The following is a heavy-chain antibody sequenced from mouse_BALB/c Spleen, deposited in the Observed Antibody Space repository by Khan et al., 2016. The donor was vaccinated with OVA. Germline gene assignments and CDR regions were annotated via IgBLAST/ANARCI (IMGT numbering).Heavy chain of an antibody. D-gene: IGHD2-4*01. CDR3: TRNYDNAEGFAY. Sequence: QVQLKQSGPGLVQPSQSLSITCTVSGFSLTTYGVHWVRQSPGKGLEWLGVIWSGGSTDYNAPFISRLSISKDSSKSQVFFKMNSLQVNDTAIYYCTRNYDNAEGFAYWGQGTLVTVSA. V-gene: IGHV2-2*02. CDR2: IWSGGST. J-gene: IGHJ3*01. CDR1: GFSLTTYG.